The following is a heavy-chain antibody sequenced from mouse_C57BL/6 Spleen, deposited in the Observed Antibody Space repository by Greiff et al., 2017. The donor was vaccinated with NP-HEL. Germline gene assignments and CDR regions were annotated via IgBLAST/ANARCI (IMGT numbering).Heavy chain of an antibody. V-gene: IGHV1-54*01. CDR2: INPGSGGT. CDR3: ARSYYSNYYFDV. Sequence: VQLQQSGAELVRPGTSVKVSCKASGYAFTNYLIEWVKQRPGQGLEWIGVINPGSGGTNYNEKFKGKATLTADKSSSTAYMQLSSLTSEDSAVYFCARSYYSNYYFDVWGTGTTVTVSS. J-gene: IGHJ1*03. CDR1: GYAFTNYL. D-gene: IGHD2-5*01.